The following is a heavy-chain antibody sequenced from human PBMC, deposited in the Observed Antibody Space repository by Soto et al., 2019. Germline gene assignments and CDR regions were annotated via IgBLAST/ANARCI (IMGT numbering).Heavy chain of an antibody. CDR2: IRTKANSYAT. CDR1: GFTFSGSA. J-gene: IGHJ6*02. V-gene: IGHV3-73*01. CDR3: ASRWEVDYNMDV. Sequence: EVQLVESGGGLVQPGGSLKLSCAASGFTFSGSAMYWVRQASGKGLEWVGRIRTKANSYATEYAASLKGRFTISRDDSKNKAYLQMSSLKTEDTAVYYCASRWEVDYNMDVWGQGTTVTVSS. D-gene: IGHD1-26*01.